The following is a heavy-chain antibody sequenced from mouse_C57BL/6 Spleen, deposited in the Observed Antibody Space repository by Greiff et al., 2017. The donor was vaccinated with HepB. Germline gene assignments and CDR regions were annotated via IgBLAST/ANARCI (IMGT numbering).Heavy chain of an antibody. V-gene: IGHV1-64*01. CDR2: IHPNSGST. CDR1: GYTFTSYW. Sequence: QVQLQQPGAELVKPGASVKLSCKASGYTFTSYWMHWVKQRPGQGLEWIGMIHPNSGSTNYNEKFKSKATLTVDKSSSTAYMQLSSLTSEDSAVYYCGRGDWDRFAYWGQGTLVTVAA. J-gene: IGHJ3*01. CDR3: GRGDWDRFAY. D-gene: IGHD4-1*01.